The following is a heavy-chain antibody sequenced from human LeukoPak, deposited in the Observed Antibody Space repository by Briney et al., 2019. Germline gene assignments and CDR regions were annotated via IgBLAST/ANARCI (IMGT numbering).Heavy chain of an antibody. CDR1: GFTFSSYA. CDR2: ISGSGGST. CDR3: ARTPSSHPSRQIFDY. J-gene: IGHJ4*02. D-gene: IGHD1-14*01. Sequence: GGSLRLSCAASGFTFSSYAMSWVRQAPGKGLEWVSAISGSGGSTYYADSVKGRFTISRDNSKNTLYLQMNSLRAEDTAVYYCARTPSSHPSRQIFDYWGQGTLVTVSS. V-gene: IGHV3-23*01.